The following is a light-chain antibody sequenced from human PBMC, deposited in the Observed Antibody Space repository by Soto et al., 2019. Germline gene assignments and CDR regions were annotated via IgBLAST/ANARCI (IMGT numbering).Light chain of an antibody. J-gene: IGLJ3*02. CDR3: SSYTRSSTWV. CDR2: DLS. V-gene: IGLV2-14*03. CDR1: SSDVSAYDY. Sequence: QSALTQPRSVSGSPGQSVTISCTGTSSDVSAYDYVSWYQHRPGKPPKLMIYDLSNRSSGVSNRFSGSKSGNTASLTISGLQAEDEADYYCSSYTRSSTWVFGGGTKLTVL.